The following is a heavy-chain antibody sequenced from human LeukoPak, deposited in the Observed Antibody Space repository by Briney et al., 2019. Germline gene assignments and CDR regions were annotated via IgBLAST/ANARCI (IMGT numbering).Heavy chain of an antibody. J-gene: IGHJ4*02. V-gene: IGHV3-23*01. CDR3: AKFGVYDFWSGSSIDY. CDR1: GFTFSSYA. D-gene: IGHD3-3*01. Sequence: PGGSLRLSCAASGFTFSSYAMSWVRQAPGKGLEWVSAISGSGGSTYYADSVKGRFTISRDNSKNTLYLQMNSLRAEDTAVYYCAKFGVYDFWSGSSIDYWGQGTLVTVSS. CDR2: ISGSGGST.